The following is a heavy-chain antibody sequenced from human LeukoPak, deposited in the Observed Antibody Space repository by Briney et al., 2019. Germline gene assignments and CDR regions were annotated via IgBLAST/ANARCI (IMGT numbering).Heavy chain of an antibody. CDR3: AREHTTVTSLLDY. D-gene: IGHD4-17*01. CDR2: IWYDGNNK. J-gene: IGHJ4*02. Sequence: GGSLRLSCAASGXTFNSYGVHWVRQAPGKGLEWVAVIWYDGNNKYYADSVKGRFTISRDSSKNTMYLQMNSLRAEDTAVYYCAREHTTVTSLLDYWGQGTLVTVSS. V-gene: IGHV3-33*01. CDR1: GXTFNSYG.